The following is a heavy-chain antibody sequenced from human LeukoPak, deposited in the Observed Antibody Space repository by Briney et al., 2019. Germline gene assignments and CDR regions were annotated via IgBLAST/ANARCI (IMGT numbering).Heavy chain of an antibody. J-gene: IGHJ4*02. V-gene: IGHV1-69*06. CDR1: GGTFSSYA. D-gene: IGHD2-2*01. CDR2: IIPIFGTA. Sequence: SVKVSCKASGGTFSSYAISWVRQAPGQGLEWMGGIIPIFGTANYAQKFQGRVTITADKSTSTAYMELSSLKSEDTAVYYCARDRVCSSTSCYSTPFDYWGQGTLVTVSS. CDR3: ARDRVCSSTSCYSTPFDY.